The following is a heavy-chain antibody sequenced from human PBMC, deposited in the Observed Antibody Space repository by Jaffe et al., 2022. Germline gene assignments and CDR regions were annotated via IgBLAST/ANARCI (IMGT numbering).Heavy chain of an antibody. Sequence: EVQLVESGGGLVQPGGSLRLSCAASGFTFSSYWMHWVRQAPGKGLVWVSRINSDGSSTSYADSVKGRFTISRDNAKNTLYLQMNSLRAEDTAVYYCAREEALDTAMVYYYYMDVWGKGTTVTVSS. CDR1: GFTFSSYW. J-gene: IGHJ6*03. V-gene: IGHV3-74*01. CDR2: INSDGSST. CDR3: AREEALDTAMVYYYYMDV. D-gene: IGHD5-18*01.